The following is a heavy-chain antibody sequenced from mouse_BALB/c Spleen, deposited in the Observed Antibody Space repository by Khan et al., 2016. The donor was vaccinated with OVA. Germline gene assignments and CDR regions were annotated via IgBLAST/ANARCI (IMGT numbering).Heavy chain of an antibody. D-gene: IGHD1-1*01. V-gene: IGHV1-87*01. Sequence: QVQLQQSGAELARPGASVKVSCKAAGYTFSSYWMQWVKQRPGQGLEWIGTIYPGNNNARYTQKFMGKATLTDDTSSSTASMQLSSLTSEDSAVYYCARGNFYGTTSYIDYWGQGTTLTVSS. CDR1: GYTFSSYW. CDR3: ARGNFYGTTSYIDY. CDR2: IYPGNNNA. J-gene: IGHJ2*01.